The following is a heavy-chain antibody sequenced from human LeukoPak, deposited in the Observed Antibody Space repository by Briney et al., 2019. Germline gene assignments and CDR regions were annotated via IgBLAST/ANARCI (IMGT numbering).Heavy chain of an antibody. D-gene: IGHD2-2*02. CDR1: GGTFSSYA. V-gene: IGHV1-69*06. Sequence: GASVKVSCKASGGTFSSYAISWVRQAPGQGLEWMGGIIPIFGTANYAQKFQGRVTMTEDTSTDTAYMELSSLRSEDTAVYYCATVGPGGVPAAINNNYRDYWGQGTLVTVSS. CDR2: IIPIFGTA. J-gene: IGHJ4*02. CDR3: ATVGPGGVPAAINNNYRDY.